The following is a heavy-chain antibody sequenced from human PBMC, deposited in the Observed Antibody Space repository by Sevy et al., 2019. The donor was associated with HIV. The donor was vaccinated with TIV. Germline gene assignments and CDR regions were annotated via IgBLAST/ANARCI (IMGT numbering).Heavy chain of an antibody. Sequence: GESLKISCRGSGDIFPTYWIGWVRQKPGKGLEWMGIIYPGDSDAKYSPSFQGQVIISVDKSISTAYLQWSSLKASDTAIYYCARLIKDCSGDTCYTRHGLDIWGQGTMVTVSS. CDR1: GDIFPTYW. V-gene: IGHV5-51*01. CDR2: IYPGDSDA. CDR3: ARLIKDCSGDTCYTRHGLDI. J-gene: IGHJ3*02. D-gene: IGHD2-2*02.